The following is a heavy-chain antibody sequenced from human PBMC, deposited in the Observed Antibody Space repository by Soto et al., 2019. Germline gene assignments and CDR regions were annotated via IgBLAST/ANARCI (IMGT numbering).Heavy chain of an antibody. J-gene: IGHJ3*02. CDR1: GYTFTSYG. CDR2: ISAYNGNT. CDR3: ARDGLEMTTVTTGAFDI. Sequence: ASVKVSCKASGYTFTSYGISWVRQAPGQGLEWMGWISAYNGNTNYAQELQGRVTMTTDTSTSTAYMELRSLRSDDTAVYYCARDGLEMTTVTTGAFDIWGQGTMVTVSS. V-gene: IGHV1-18*01. D-gene: IGHD4-17*01.